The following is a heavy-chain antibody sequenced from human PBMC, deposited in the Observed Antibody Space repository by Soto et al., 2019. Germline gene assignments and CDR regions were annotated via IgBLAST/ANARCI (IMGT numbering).Heavy chain of an antibody. Sequence: GGSLRLSCAASGFTFSSYAMSWVRLAPGKGLEWVSAISGSGGSTYYADSAKGRFTISRDNSKNTLYLQMHSLRAEDTAVYYCAKEANSLMVRAVDSWGQGTLVTVSS. D-gene: IGHD3-10*01. CDR2: ISGSGGST. CDR1: GFTFSSYA. CDR3: AKEANSLMVRAVDS. V-gene: IGHV3-23*01. J-gene: IGHJ5*01.